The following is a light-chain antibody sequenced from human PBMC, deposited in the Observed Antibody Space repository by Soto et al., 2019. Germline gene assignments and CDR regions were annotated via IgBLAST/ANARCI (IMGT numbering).Light chain of an antibody. J-gene: IGKJ2*01. CDR1: QAISSY. V-gene: IGKV1-9*01. Sequence: DIQLTQSPSFLSASVGDRVTITCRASQAISSYFAWYQVKPGKAPQLLIYAASTLQSGVPSRFSGKGSATEFTLTISSLLPEDFATYYYQQVSSYPYTFGQGTKVDIK. CDR3: QQVSSYPYT. CDR2: AAS.